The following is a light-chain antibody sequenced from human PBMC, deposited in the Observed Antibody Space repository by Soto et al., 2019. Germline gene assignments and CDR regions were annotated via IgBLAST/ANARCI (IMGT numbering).Light chain of an antibody. CDR3: QQYNSYSLFT. CDR2: KAS. CDR1: QSISSW. J-gene: IGKJ3*01. V-gene: IGKV1-5*03. Sequence: IPMTQSPSTLSASVGDRVTITCRASQSISSWLAWYQQKPGKAPKLLIYKASSLESGVPSRFSGSGSGTEFTLTISSLQPDDFATYYCQQYNSYSLFTFGPGTKVDIK.